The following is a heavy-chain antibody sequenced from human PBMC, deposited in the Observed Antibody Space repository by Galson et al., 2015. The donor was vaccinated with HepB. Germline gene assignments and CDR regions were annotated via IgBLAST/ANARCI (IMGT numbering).Heavy chain of an antibody. D-gene: IGHD3-22*01. V-gene: IGHV3-48*02. Sequence: SLRLSCAASGFTFSSYSMNWVRQAPGKGLEWVSYISSSSSTIYYADSVRGRFTISRDNAKNSLYLQMNSLRDEDTAVYYCARDFYLAIVVIGNAFDIWGQGTMVTVSS. CDR2: ISSSSSTI. J-gene: IGHJ3*02. CDR3: ARDFYLAIVVIGNAFDI. CDR1: GFTFSSYS.